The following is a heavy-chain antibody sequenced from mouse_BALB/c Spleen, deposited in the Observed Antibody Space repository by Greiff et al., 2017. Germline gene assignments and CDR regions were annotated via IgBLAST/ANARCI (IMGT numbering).Heavy chain of an antibody. Sequence: QVQLQQPGAELVKPGASVKMSCKASGYTFTSYWMHWVKQRPGQGLEWIGVIDPSDSYTSYNQKFKGKAALTVDTSSSTAYMQLSSLTSEDSAVYYCTRGGNYDAMDYWGQGTSVTVSS. D-gene: IGHD2-1*01. CDR1: GYTFTSYW. CDR3: TRGGNYDAMDY. J-gene: IGHJ4*01. V-gene: IGHV1S127*01. CDR2: IDPSDSYT.